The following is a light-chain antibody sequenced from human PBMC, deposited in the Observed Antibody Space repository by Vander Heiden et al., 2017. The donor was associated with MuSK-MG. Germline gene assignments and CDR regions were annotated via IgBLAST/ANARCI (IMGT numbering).Light chain of an antibody. CDR3: HQYDNLFT. CDR2: DAS. Sequence: DIQMTQSPSSLSASVGDRVTITCQASQDISNYLNWYQQKPGKAPKRLIYDASNLETGVPSRFSGSGSGTDFTFTISSLQTEDMAKYYCHQYDNLFTFGHGTKVDIK. V-gene: IGKV1-33*01. CDR1: QDISNY. J-gene: IGKJ3*01.